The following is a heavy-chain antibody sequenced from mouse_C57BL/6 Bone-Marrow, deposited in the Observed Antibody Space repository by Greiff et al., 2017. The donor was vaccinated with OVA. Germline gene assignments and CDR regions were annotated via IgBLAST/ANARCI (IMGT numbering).Heavy chain of an antibody. D-gene: IGHD1-1*01. CDR2: ISDGGSST. CDR3: ARDRYYDGFDY. Sequence: EVMLVESGGGLVKPGGSLNISCAASGFTFSSYAMSWVRQTPEKGLEWVATISDGGSSTYYPENVKGRFTITRDNAKNNLYLQKSHQKSEDTAMYYCARDRYYDGFDYWGQGTTLTVSS. CDR1: GFTFSSYA. V-gene: IGHV5-4*01. J-gene: IGHJ2*01.